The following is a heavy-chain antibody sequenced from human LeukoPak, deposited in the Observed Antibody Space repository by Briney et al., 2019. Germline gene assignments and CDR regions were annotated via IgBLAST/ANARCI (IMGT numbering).Heavy chain of an antibody. Sequence: GGSLRLSCAASGFTFSDYYMSWIRQAPGKRLEWVSYISSSGSTIYYADSVKGRFTISRDNAKNSLYLQMNSLRAEDTAVYYCARDGDYGSGQFDAFDIWGQGTMVTVSS. V-gene: IGHV3-11*01. CDR2: ISSSGSTI. CDR3: ARDGDYGSGQFDAFDI. J-gene: IGHJ3*02. D-gene: IGHD3-10*01. CDR1: GFTFSDYY.